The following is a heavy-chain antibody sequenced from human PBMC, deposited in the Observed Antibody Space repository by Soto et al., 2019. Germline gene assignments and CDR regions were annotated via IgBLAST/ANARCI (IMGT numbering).Heavy chain of an antibody. CDR1: GGSFSGYY. Sequence: PSETLSLTCAVYGGSFSGYYWSWIRQPPGKGLEWIGEINHSGSTNYNPSLKSRVTISVDTSKNQLSLKLSSVTAADTAVYYCARDKRSTAARAYYGMDVWGQGTTVTVSS. CDR3: ARDKRSTAARAYYGMDV. V-gene: IGHV4-34*01. J-gene: IGHJ6*02. CDR2: INHSGST. D-gene: IGHD6-6*01.